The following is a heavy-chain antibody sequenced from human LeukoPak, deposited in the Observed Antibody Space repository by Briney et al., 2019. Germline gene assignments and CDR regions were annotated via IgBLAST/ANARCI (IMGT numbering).Heavy chain of an antibody. J-gene: IGHJ3*02. CDR3: ARHRSGGSQDAAFDI. V-gene: IGHV3-7*01. CDR2: IKQDGSEK. D-gene: IGHD2-15*01. CDR1: EFTFPMYW. Sequence: HPGGSLRLSCAASEFTFPMYWMTWVRQAPGKGLEWVADIKQDGSEKYYVDSVKGRFTISRQNAKNSLFLQMNSLRAEDTAVYYCARHRSGGSQDAAFDIWGQGTMVTVSS.